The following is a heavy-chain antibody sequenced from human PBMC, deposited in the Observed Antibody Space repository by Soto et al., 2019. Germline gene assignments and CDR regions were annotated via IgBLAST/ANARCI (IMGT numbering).Heavy chain of an antibody. CDR2: IYYSGST. V-gene: IGHV4-39*01. CDR3: ARQIRSDFWSGYTQPFDY. D-gene: IGHD3-3*01. CDR1: GGSISSSSYY. J-gene: IGHJ4*02. Sequence: QLQLQESGPGLVKPSETLSLTRTVSGGSISSSSYYWGWIRQPPGKGLEWIGSIYYSGSTYYHPSLKSRVTISVDTSKNQFSLKLSSVTAADTAVYYCARQIRSDFWSGYTQPFDYWGQGTLVTVSS.